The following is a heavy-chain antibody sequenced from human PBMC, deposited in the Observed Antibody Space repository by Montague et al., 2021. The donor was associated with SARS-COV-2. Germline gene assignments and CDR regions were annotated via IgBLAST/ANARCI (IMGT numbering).Heavy chain of an antibody. Sequence: PVLVKPTQTLTLTCTFSGFSLSTSGMCVSWIRQPPGKALEWLARIDWDDDKHYSTSLKTRLTISKDTSKNQVVLTMTNMGPVDTATYYCARSSVVRGVSLDYWGQGTLVTVSS. J-gene: IGHJ4*02. D-gene: IGHD3-10*01. CDR1: GFSLSTSGMC. V-gene: IGHV2-70*11. CDR3: ARSSVVRGVSLDY. CDR2: IDWDDDK.